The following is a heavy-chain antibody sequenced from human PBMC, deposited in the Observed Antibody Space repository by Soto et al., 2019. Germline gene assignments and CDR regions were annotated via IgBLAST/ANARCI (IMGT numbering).Heavy chain of an antibody. CDR2: IKPDGSER. J-gene: IGHJ4*02. Sequence: EVQLVESGGGLVQPGGSLRLSCEASGFTFGTYWMTWVRQPPGKGLECVADIKPDGSERYYLDSVKGRFTISRDNAKNSLYLHMNSLRAEDTAVYYCATDLNWEHYWGQGTLVTVSS. V-gene: IGHV3-7*04. D-gene: IGHD7-27*01. CDR1: GFTFGTYW. CDR3: ATDLNWEHY.